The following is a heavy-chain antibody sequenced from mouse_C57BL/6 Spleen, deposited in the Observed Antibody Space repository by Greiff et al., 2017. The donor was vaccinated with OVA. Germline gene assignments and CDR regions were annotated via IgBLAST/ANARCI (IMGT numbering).Heavy chain of an antibody. CDR1: GYTFTSYW. Sequence: QVQLQQPGAELVMPGASVKLSCKASGYTFTSYWMHWVKQRPGQGLEWIGEIDPSDSYTNYNQKFKGKSTLTVDKSSSTANMQLSSLTSEDSAVYCCASYGSCLAYWGQGTLVTVSA. J-gene: IGHJ3*01. CDR2: IDPSDSYT. V-gene: IGHV1-69*01. D-gene: IGHD2-2*01. CDR3: ASYGSCLAY.